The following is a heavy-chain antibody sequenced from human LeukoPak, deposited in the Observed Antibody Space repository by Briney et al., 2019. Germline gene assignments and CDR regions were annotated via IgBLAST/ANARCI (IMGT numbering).Heavy chain of an antibody. J-gene: IGHJ5*02. Sequence: GSLRLSCAASGFTFSSYAMSWVRQAPGKGLEWVSAISGSGGSTYYADSVKGRFTISRDNSKNTLYLQMNSLRAEDTAVYYCAKDAYYYGSGRGWFDPWGQGTLVTVSS. CDR2: ISGSGGST. V-gene: IGHV3-23*01. CDR1: GFTFSSYA. D-gene: IGHD3-10*01. CDR3: AKDAYYYGSGRGWFDP.